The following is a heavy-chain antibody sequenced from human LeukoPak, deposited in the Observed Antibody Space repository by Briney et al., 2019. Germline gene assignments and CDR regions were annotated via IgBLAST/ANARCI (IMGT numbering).Heavy chain of an antibody. V-gene: IGHV3-30-3*01. CDR1: GFTFNSYA. CDR3: AKVSVGQQLVPYFDY. J-gene: IGHJ4*02. CDR2: ISYDGSNK. Sequence: GGSLRLSCAASGFTFNSYAMHWVRQAPGKGLEWVAVISYDGSNKYYADSVKGRFTISRDNAKNSLYLQMNSLRAEDTALYYCAKVSVGQQLVPYFDYWGQGTLVTVSS. D-gene: IGHD6-13*01.